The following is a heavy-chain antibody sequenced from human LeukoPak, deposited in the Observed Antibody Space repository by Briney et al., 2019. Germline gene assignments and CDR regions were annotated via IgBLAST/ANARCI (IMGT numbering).Heavy chain of an antibody. CDR1: GFTFSSYG. CDR3: ARDPISLRSSSPFDY. Sequence: GGSLRLSCAASGFTFSSYGMHWVRQAPGKGLEWVAVIWYDGSNKYYADSVKGRFTISRDNSKNTLYLQMNSLRAEDTAVYYCARDPISLRSSSPFDYWGQGTLVTVSS. J-gene: IGHJ4*02. D-gene: IGHD6-13*01. V-gene: IGHV3-33*01. CDR2: IWYDGSNK.